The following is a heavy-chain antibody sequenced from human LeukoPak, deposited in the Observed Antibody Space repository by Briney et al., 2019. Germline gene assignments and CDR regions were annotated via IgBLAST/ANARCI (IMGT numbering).Heavy chain of an antibody. CDR3: AKGTEYSSSSVEEYFDY. CDR1: GFTFSSYA. J-gene: IGHJ4*02. D-gene: IGHD6-6*01. CDR2: ISGSGGST. Sequence: GGSLRLSCAASGFTFSSYARSWVRQAPGKGLEWVSAISGSGGSTYYADSVKGRFTISRDNSKNTLYLQMNSLRAEDTAVYYCAKGTEYSSSSVEEYFDYWGQGTLVTVSS. V-gene: IGHV3-23*01.